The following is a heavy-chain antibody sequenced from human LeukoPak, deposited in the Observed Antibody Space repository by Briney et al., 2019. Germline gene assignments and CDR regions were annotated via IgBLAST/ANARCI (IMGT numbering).Heavy chain of an antibody. D-gene: IGHD3-10*01. CDR1: GDSISSSRYY. CDR3: ARHGWDYPSGTYYTFDP. J-gene: IGHJ5*02. CDR2: ISYSGSP. V-gene: IGHV4-39*01. Sequence: RPSETLSLTCTVSGDSISSSRYYWGWIRQPPGKGLEWIGSISYSGSPYYNPSLKSRVTTSVDTSKNQFSLRLSSVTATDTAMYYCARHGWDYPSGTYYTFDPWGRGTLVTVSS.